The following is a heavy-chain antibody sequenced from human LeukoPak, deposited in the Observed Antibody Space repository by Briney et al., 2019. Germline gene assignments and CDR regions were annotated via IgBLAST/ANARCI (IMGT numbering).Heavy chain of an antibody. CDR3: ARYDVDRATNN. V-gene: IGHV4-59*12. CDR2: IYYRGGT. D-gene: IGHD5-24*01. J-gene: IGHJ4*02. CDR1: GGSISYNY. Sequence: SETLSLTCAVSGGSISYNYWTWIRQPPGKGLEWIVYIYYRGGTNYNPSLQSRVTISVDTSKNPFSLQVTCVTAADTAIYYCARYDVDRATNNWGQGTLITVSS.